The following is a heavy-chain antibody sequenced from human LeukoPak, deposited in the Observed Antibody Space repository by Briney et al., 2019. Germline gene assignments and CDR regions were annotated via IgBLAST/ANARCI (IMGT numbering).Heavy chain of an antibody. CDR1: GYTFTSYG. J-gene: IGHJ4*02. V-gene: IGHV1-18*01. D-gene: IGHD3-3*01. CDR3: AVRFLEWLSNTDPFDY. Sequence: ASVKVSCKASGYTFTSYGISWVRQAPGQGLEWMGWISAYNGNTNYAEKLQGRVTMTTDTSTSTAYMELRSLRSEDTAVYYCAVRFLEWLSNTDPFDYWGQGTLVTVSS. CDR2: ISAYNGNT.